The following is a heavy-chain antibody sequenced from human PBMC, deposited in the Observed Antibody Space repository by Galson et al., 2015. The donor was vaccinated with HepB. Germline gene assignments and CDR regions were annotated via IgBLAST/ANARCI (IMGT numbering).Heavy chain of an antibody. CDR1: GYTFTSYG. V-gene: IGHV1-18*01. Sequence: SVKVSCKASGYTFTSYGISWVRQAPGQGLEWMGWISAYNGNTNYAQKLQGRVTMTTDTSTSTAYMELRSLRSDDTAVYYCARRVEQQLAPYYYYYYMDVWGKGTTVTVSS. J-gene: IGHJ6*03. CDR2: ISAYNGNT. CDR3: ARRVEQQLAPYYYYYYMDV. D-gene: IGHD6-13*01.